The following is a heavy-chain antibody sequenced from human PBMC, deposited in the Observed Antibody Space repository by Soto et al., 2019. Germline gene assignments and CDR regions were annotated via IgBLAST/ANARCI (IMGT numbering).Heavy chain of an antibody. D-gene: IGHD4-4*01. CDR2: IYYSGST. CDR3: ARDDYSHSADYYYGMDV. J-gene: IGHJ6*02. V-gene: IGHV4-59*01. CDR1: GGSISSYY. Sequence: SETLSLSCTVSGGSISSYYWSWIRQPPGKGLEWIGYIYYSGSTNYNPSLKSRVTISVGTSKNQFSLKLSSVTAADTAVYYCARDDYSHSADYYYGMDVWGQGTTVT.